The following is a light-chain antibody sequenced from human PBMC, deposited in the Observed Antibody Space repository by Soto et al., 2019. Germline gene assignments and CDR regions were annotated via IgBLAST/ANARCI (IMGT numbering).Light chain of an antibody. J-gene: IGKJ4*01. CDR3: QQYDNLPLT. CDR2: DAS. V-gene: IGKV1-33*01. Sequence: DIQMTQSPSSLSSSVGDRVTITCQASQDIKSYLNWYQQKPGKAPKLLIYDASNLETGVPSRFSGSGSGTDFTFTISSLRPEDIATYSCQQYDNLPLTFGGGTKVEIK. CDR1: QDIKSY.